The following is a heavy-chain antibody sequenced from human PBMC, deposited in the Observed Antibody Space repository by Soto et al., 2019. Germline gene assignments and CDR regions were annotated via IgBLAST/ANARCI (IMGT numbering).Heavy chain of an antibody. CDR1: GYTFTCYY. J-gene: IGHJ6*02. V-gene: IGHV1-2*02. CDR3: ERVSLMVYAWDYYDIDV. Sequence: QVQLVQAGAEVKKPGASVKVSCTASGYTFTCYYMHWLRQAPGQGLPWIGWSNANSGGTNYAQKFQARATMTRDTSIRTAYMELRRLRSDDTAVYSCERVSLMVYAWDYYDIDVWGQGTTVTVSS. CDR2: SNANSGGT. D-gene: IGHD2-8*01.